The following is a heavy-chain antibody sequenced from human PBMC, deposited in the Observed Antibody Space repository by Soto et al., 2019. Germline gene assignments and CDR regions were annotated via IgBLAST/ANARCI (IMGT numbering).Heavy chain of an antibody. CDR1: GFTFTSSA. Sequence: GASVKVSCKASGFTFTSSAVQWVRQARGQRLEWIGWIVVGSGNTNYAQKFQERVTITRDMSTSTAYMELSSLRSEDTAVYYCAAPALLRYFDWSYYYYYGMDVWGQGTTVTVSS. V-gene: IGHV1-58*01. D-gene: IGHD3-9*01. J-gene: IGHJ6*02. CDR2: IVVGSGNT. CDR3: AAPALLRYFDWSYYYYYGMDV.